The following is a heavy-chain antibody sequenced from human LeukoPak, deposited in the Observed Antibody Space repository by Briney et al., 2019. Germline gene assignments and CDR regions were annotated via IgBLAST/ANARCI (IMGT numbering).Heavy chain of an antibody. CDR2: VYHSGST. J-gene: IGHJ4*02. Sequence: PSETPSLTCAVSGYSISSGYYWGWIRQPPGKGLEWIGNVYHSGSTYKNPSLKSRVSISLDTSNNQFSLKLTSVAAADTAIYYCARLSGAPVRHPIYHFDYWGQGTLVTVSS. D-gene: IGHD1-26*01. CDR3: ARLSGAPVRHPIYHFDY. CDR1: GYSISSGYY. V-gene: IGHV4-38-2*01.